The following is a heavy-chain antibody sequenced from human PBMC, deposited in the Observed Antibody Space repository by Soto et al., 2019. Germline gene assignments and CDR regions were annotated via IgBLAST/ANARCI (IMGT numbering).Heavy chain of an antibody. Sequence: SETLSLTCTVSGGAINSYFWTWIRQSPGKGLEWIGHIYYSGSTSYSPSLKSRVSISVDTSKNQFSLEVHSVTAADTAVYYCARAGTNMVQFDYWGQGTLVTVSS. CDR2: IYYSGST. D-gene: IGHD3-10*01. CDR1: GGAINSYF. CDR3: ARAGTNMVQFDY. J-gene: IGHJ4*02. V-gene: IGHV4-59*01.